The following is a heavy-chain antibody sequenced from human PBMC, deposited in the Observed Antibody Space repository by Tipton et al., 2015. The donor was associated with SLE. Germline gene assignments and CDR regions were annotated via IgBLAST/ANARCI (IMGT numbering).Heavy chain of an antibody. CDR1: GFTFSSYA. CDR2: ISGSGSST. J-gene: IGHJ4*02. D-gene: IGHD6-19*01. V-gene: IGHV3-23*01. Sequence: SLRLSCAASGFTFSSYAMSWVRQAPGKGLEWVSAISGSGSSTYYADSVKGRFTISRDDAKNSLYLQMNSLRAEDTAVYYCARERSSGWSGEVFDCWGQGTLVTVSS. CDR3: ARERSSGWSGEVFDC.